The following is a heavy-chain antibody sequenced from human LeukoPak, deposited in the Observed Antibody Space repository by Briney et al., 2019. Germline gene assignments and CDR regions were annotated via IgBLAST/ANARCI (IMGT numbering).Heavy chain of an antibody. CDR3: TSRYYYDSSGYLY. CDR1: GFTFGDYA. Sequence: PGGSLRLSCTASGFTFGDYAMSWVRQAPGKGLEWVGLIRSKAYGGTTEYAASVKGRFTISRNDSKSIAYLQMNSLKTEDTAVYYCTSRYYYDSSGYLYWGQGTLVTVSS. CDR2: IRSKAYGGTT. J-gene: IGHJ4*02. V-gene: IGHV3-49*04. D-gene: IGHD3-22*01.